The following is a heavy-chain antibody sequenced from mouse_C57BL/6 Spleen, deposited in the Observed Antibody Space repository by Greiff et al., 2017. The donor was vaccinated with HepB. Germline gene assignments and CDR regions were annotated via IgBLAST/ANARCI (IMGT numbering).Heavy chain of an antibody. Sequence: EVQLQQSGPELVKPGASVKISCKASGYTFTDYYMNWVKQSHGKSLEWIGDINPNNGGTSYNQKFKGKATLTVDKSSSTAYMELRSLTSEDSAVYYCASPGYYYAMDYWGQGTSVTVSS. CDR1: GYTFTDYY. CDR2: INPNNGGT. J-gene: IGHJ4*01. V-gene: IGHV1-26*01. D-gene: IGHD2-2*01. CDR3: ASPGYYYAMDY.